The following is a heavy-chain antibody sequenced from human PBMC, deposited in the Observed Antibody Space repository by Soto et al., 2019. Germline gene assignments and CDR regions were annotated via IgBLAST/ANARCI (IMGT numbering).Heavy chain of an antibody. V-gene: IGHV3-48*01. D-gene: IGHD5-12*01. CDR2: ISSSSSTI. J-gene: IGHJ4*02. Sequence: EVQLVESGGGLVQPGGSLRLSCAASGFTFSSYSMNWVRQAPGKGLEWVSYISSSSSTIYYADSVKGRFTISRDNAKNSLYVQMNSLRAEDTAVYYCARDGTGYDNYFDYWGQGTLVTVSS. CDR1: GFTFSSYS. CDR3: ARDGTGYDNYFDY.